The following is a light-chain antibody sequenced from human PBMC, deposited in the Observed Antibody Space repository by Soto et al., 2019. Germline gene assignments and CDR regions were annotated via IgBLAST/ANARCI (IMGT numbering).Light chain of an antibody. CDR2: AAS. Sequence: DIPMTQSPSSLSVSVGDRVTITCRASQGISNSLAWYQQKPGRVPKLLIYAASTLQSGVPSRFSGRGSATDFTLTISSLQPEDVATYYCQKYNSAPWTFGQGTRVEIK. J-gene: IGKJ1*01. CDR1: QGISNS. V-gene: IGKV1-27*01. CDR3: QKYNSAPWT.